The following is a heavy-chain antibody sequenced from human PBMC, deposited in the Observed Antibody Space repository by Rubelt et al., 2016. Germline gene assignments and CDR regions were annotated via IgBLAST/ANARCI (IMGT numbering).Heavy chain of an antibody. CDR1: GYTFTSYG. Sequence: SGAEVKKPGSSVKVSCKASGYTFTSYGISWVRQAPGQGLEWMGWISAYNGNTNYAQKLQGRVTMTKDTSTSTAYMELSSLRSEDTAVYYCARDLPNYGSGKDDAFDIWGQGTMVTVSS. CDR2: ISAYNGNT. D-gene: IGHD3-10*01. J-gene: IGHJ3*02. V-gene: IGHV1-18*01. CDR3: ARDLPNYGSGKDDAFDI.